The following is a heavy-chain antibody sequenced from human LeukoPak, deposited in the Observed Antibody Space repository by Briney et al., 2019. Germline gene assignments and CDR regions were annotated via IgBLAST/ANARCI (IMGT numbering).Heavy chain of an antibody. CDR2: IKQDGSEK. V-gene: IGHV3-7*04. Sequence: PGGSLRLSRAASGFTFSSYWMSWVRQAPGKGLEWVANIKQDGSEKYYVDSVKGRSTISRDNAKNSLYLQMNSPRAEDTAVYYCARGPSSYAFDIWGQGTMVTVSS. CDR3: ARGPSSYAFDI. CDR1: GFTFSSYW. D-gene: IGHD6-19*01. J-gene: IGHJ3*02.